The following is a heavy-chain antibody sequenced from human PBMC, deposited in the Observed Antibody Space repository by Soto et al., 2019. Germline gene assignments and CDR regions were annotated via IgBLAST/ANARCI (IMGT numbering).Heavy chain of an antibody. J-gene: IGHJ4*02. V-gene: IGHV4-59*01. Sequence: QVQLQESGPGLVKPSETLSLTCVVSGGSLSSYYWSWIRQPPGKGLEWIGYIYYSGSTNYNPSLKXRVTISVDTSKNQFSLKLSSVTAADTAVYYCARTWGSTNGYWGRGTLVTVSS. CDR1: GGSLSSYY. CDR2: IYYSGST. CDR3: ARTWGSTNGY. D-gene: IGHD3-16*01.